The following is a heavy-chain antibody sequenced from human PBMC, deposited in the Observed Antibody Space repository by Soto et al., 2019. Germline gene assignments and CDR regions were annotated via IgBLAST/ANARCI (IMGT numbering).Heavy chain of an antibody. CDR3: AKRTGRYFDY. V-gene: IGHV1-3*01. J-gene: IGHJ4*02. Sequence: QVQLVQSGTEVKKSGASMKISCKASGYTFTSHAVHWARQAPGQRLEWIGWINVGNGNTKYSQTFQGRVTITRDTSANTAYMELSSLGSEDTAVYYCAKRTGRYFDYWGQGTLVTVSS. D-gene: IGHD1-1*01. CDR2: INVGNGNT. CDR1: GYTFTSHA.